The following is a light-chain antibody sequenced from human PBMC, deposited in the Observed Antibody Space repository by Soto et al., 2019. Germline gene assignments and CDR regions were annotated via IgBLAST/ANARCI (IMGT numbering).Light chain of an antibody. V-gene: IGKV1-5*01. J-gene: IGKJ5*01. CDR3: QQYNNYPIT. CDR1: QSISVW. Sequence: DIQMTQSPSTLSASVGDRYTITCRASQSISVWLAWYQQKKGKXSKXXIYDGSSSQSGVPSSFSGSASGTELTINISSLQPDDGETYYGQQYNNYPITFGQGTRLDIK. CDR2: DGS.